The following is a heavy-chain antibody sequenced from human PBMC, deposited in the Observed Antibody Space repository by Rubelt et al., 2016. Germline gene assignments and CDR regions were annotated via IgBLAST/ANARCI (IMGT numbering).Heavy chain of an antibody. CDR2: IYYTGST. CDR3: ARHESAGSSWPFDD. V-gene: IGHV4-59*08. J-gene: IGHJ4*02. D-gene: IGHD6-13*01. CDR1: GGSINSYY. Sequence: QVQLQESGPGLVKPSETLSLTCTVSGGSINSYYWSWIRQPPGKGLEWIGYIYYTGSTNYNPSLTSRVTISKDTSKNQFSLKMTSVTATDTAVYYCARHESAGSSWPFDDWGQGTQVTVSS.